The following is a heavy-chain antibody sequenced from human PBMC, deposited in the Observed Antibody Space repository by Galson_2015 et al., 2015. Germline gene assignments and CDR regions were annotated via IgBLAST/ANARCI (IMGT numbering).Heavy chain of an antibody. CDR3: ARDGAHCSGGSCYYYYGMDV. CDR1: GFTFSSYV. Sequence: SLRLSCAAPGFTFSSYVTYWVRQAPGKGLEWVAVIWHDGNNEDYADSVKGRFTISRDNSKNTLYLQMNSLRVEDTAVYYCARDGAHCSGGSCYYYYGMDVWGQGTTVTVSS. CDR2: IWHDGNNE. V-gene: IGHV3-33*01. D-gene: IGHD2-15*01. J-gene: IGHJ6*02.